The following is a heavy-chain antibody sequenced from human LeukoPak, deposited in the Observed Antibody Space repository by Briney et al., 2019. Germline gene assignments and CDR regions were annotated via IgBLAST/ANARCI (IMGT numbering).Heavy chain of an antibody. V-gene: IGHV3-21*04. Sequence: PGGSLRLSCAASGFTFSSYAMSWVRQAPGKGLEWVSSISSSSSYIYYADSVKGRFTISRDNAKNSLYLQMNSLRAEGTAVFYCARDQYDTWSRRGNFDSWGQGTLVIVSS. J-gene: IGHJ4*02. CDR1: GFTFSSYA. CDR3: ARDQYDTWSRRGNFDS. D-gene: IGHD3-3*01. CDR2: ISSSSSYI.